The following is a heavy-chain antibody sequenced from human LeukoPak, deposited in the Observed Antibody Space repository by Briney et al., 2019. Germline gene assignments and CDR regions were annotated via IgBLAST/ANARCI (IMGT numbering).Heavy chain of an antibody. CDR3: ARVPRSYYYYYYMDV. J-gene: IGHJ6*03. CDR1: GGSISGYH. V-gene: IGHV4-59*01. Sequence: PSETLSLTCNVSGGSISGYHWSWIRQPPGKGLEWLGYIYYSGSSNYNPSLKSRVTISVDTSKNQFSLKLSSVTAADTAVYYCARVPRSYYYYYYMDVWGKGTTITVSS. CDR2: IYYSGSS.